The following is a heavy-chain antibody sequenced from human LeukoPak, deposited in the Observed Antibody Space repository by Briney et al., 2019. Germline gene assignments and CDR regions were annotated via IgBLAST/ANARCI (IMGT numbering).Heavy chain of an antibody. J-gene: IGHJ4*02. CDR1: GGSISSSSYY. D-gene: IGHD6-13*01. CDR2: FYYSGNT. CDR3: ARSPEAAGVRFDY. Sequence: SETLSLTCAVYGGSISSSSYYWGWVRQPPGKGLEWIGSFYYSGNTYYNPSLKSRVTISVDTSKNQFSLKRSSVTAADTAVYYCARSPEAAGVRFDYWGQGTLVTVSS. V-gene: IGHV4-39*01.